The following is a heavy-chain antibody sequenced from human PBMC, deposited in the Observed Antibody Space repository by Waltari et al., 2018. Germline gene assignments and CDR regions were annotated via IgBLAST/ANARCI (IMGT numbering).Heavy chain of an antibody. Sequence: QVQLVQSGAEVKKSGASVKVSCKASGYTFTDFFIHWVRQAPGQGLEWMGRINPNSGDTSYAQRFQGRVTITGDTSITTAYMELTGLRSDDTAIYYCARSGGGTTTFGVAEWGQGSLVTVSS. CDR3: ARSGGGTTTFGVAE. CDR2: INPNSGDT. V-gene: IGHV1-2*06. J-gene: IGHJ4*02. D-gene: IGHD3-3*01. CDR1: GYTFTDFF.